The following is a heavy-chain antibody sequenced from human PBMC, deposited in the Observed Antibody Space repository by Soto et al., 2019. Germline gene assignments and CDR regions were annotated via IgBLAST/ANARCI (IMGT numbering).Heavy chain of an antibody. Sequence: GGSLRLSCAASGFTFSSYGMHWVRQAPGKGLEWVAVISYDGSNKYYADSVKGRFTISRDNSKNTLYLQMNSLRAEDTAVYYCAKILAVAKVHDFGFDYWGQGTLVTVSS. CDR2: ISYDGSNK. CDR3: AKILAVAKVHDFGFDY. J-gene: IGHJ4*02. D-gene: IGHD6-19*01. V-gene: IGHV3-30*18. CDR1: GFTFSSYG.